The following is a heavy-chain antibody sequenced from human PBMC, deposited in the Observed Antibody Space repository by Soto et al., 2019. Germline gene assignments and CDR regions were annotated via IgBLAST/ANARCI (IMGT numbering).Heavy chain of an antibody. CDR2: TYYRSKWYN. D-gene: IGHD5-12*01. V-gene: IGHV6-1*01. Sequence: PSQTLSLTCAISGDSVSSNSAAWNWIRQSPSRGLEWLGRTYYRSKWYNDYAVSVKSRITINPDTSKNQFSLQLNSVTPEDTAVYYCARGYSGYDYGYPDSYYGMDVWGQGTTVTVSS. CDR3: ARGYSGYDYGYPDSYYGMDV. J-gene: IGHJ6*02. CDR1: GDSVSSNSAA.